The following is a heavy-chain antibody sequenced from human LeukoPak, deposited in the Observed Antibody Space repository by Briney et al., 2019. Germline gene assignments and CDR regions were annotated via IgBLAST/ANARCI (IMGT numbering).Heavy chain of an antibody. Sequence: SETLSLTCTVSGGSISSYYWTWIRQPPGKGLGLEWIGYIYYSGGTNYNPSLKSRVTISIDTSKNQVSLKLSSVAAADTAVYYCARLWDSSSSLDYWGQGTLVIVSS. CDR1: GGSISSYY. CDR2: IYYSGGT. J-gene: IGHJ4*02. D-gene: IGHD6-6*01. CDR3: ARLWDSSSSLDY. V-gene: IGHV4-59*08.